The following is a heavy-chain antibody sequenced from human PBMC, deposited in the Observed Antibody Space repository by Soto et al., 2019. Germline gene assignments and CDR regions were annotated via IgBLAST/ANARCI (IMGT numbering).Heavy chain of an antibody. CDR3: ARDKITGLFDY. Sequence: NPSETLSLTCTVSGGSISSGDYYWSWIRQPPGTGLEWIGYIYYSGSTNYNPSLRSRVTISVDTSKNQFSLKLTSVTAADTAVYYCARDKITGLFDYWGQGTLVTVSS. CDR1: GGSISSGDYY. V-gene: IGHV4-30-4*01. J-gene: IGHJ4*02. CDR2: IYYSGST. D-gene: IGHD2-8*02.